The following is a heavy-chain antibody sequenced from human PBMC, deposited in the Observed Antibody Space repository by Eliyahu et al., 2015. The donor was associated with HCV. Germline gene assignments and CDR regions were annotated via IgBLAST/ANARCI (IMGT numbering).Heavy chain of an antibody. CDR3: ASGGGGIAVAGTGGWFDP. CDR2: IHYSGST. D-gene: IGHD6-19*01. V-gene: IGHV4-59*01. Sequence: QVQLQESGPGLVKPSETLSLTCTVSGGSIXTYYWSWIRQPPGKGLEWIGYIHYSGSTNYNPSLKSRVTISLDTSKNHFSLNLSSVTAADTAVYYCASGGGGIAVAGTGGWFDPWGQGTLVTVSS. J-gene: IGHJ5*02. CDR1: GGSIXTYY.